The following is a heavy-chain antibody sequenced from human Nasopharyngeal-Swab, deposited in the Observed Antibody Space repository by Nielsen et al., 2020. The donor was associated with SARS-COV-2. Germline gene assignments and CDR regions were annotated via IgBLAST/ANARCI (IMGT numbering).Heavy chain of an antibody. CDR2: IYYSGST. CDR1: GGSISSSSYY. J-gene: IGHJ6*03. Sequence: GSLRLSCTVSGGSISSSSYYWGWIRQPPGKGLEWIGRIYYSGSTYYNPSLKSRVTISVDTSKNQFSLKLSSVTAADTAVYYCASLSSSWSLGYYYYYMDVWGKGTTVTVSS. D-gene: IGHD6-13*01. CDR3: ASLSSSWSLGYYYYYMDV. V-gene: IGHV4-39*01.